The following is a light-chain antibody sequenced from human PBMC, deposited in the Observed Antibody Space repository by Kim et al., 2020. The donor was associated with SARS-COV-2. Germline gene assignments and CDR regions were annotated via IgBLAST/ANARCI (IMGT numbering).Light chain of an antibody. Sequence: LSPGERSPLSCRASHSVNSNYLAWYQQKPGQAPRVLIYGASTRATGVPDRFGGSGSGTDFTLTITRLEPEDFAVYFCKQYGSSPRTFGQGTKLEI. CDR2: GAS. CDR1: HSVNSNY. V-gene: IGKV3-20*01. CDR3: KQYGSSPRT. J-gene: IGKJ2*01.